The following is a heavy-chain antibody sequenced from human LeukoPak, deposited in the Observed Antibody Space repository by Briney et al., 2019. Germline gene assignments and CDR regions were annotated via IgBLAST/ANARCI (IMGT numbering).Heavy chain of an antibody. Sequence: GASVKVSCKASGGTFSSYAISWVRQAPGQGLEWMGRIIPILGIANYAQKFQGRVTITADKSTSTAYMELSSLRSEDTAVYYCARNVGSGYYYFDYWGQGTLVTVSS. V-gene: IGHV1-69*04. CDR1: GGTFSSYA. CDR3: ARNVGSGYYYFDY. CDR2: IIPILGIA. J-gene: IGHJ4*02. D-gene: IGHD5-12*01.